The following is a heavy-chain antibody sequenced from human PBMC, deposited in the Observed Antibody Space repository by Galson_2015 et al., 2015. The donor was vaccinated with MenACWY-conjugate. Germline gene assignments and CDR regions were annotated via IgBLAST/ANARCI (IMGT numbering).Heavy chain of an antibody. CDR2: IDLRDHK. D-gene: IGHD2-2*01. CDR3: AHSPYCSTTSCYAARAFDV. Sequence: MCLYWVRQPPGKALEWLARIDLRDHKYYPTSLKTRLTISKDTSKNQVVLSMTNMDPVDTATYYCAHSPYCSTTSCYAARAFDVWGQGTVVTVSS. V-gene: IGHV2-70*12. CDR1: MC. J-gene: IGHJ3*01.